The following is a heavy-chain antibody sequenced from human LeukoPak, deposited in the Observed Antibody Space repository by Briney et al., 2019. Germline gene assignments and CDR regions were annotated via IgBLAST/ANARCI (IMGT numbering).Heavy chain of an antibody. Sequence: SVKVSFTASGGTFSSYAISWVRPAPGQGLEWMGRIIPILGIANYAQKFQGRVTITADKSTSTAYMELSSLRSEDTAVYYCARIGERNPFDYWGQGTLVTVSS. CDR2: IIPILGIA. V-gene: IGHV1-69*04. CDR3: ARIGERNPFDY. D-gene: IGHD3-10*01. J-gene: IGHJ4*02. CDR1: GGTFSSYA.